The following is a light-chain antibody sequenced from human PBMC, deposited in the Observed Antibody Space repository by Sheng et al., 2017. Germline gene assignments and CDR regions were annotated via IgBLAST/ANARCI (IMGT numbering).Light chain of an antibody. CDR2: GTS. J-gene: IGKJ2*01. V-gene: IGKV1-39*01. Sequence: DIQMTQSPSSLSAFVGDRVTLSCRASQSINNHLNWYQQKPGKAPQLLIYGTSTLQSGVPSRFSGSGSGTHFTLTITSLQPEDFATYYCQQTDSSPPYTFGQGTKVEFK. CDR1: QSINNH. CDR3: QQTDSSPPYT.